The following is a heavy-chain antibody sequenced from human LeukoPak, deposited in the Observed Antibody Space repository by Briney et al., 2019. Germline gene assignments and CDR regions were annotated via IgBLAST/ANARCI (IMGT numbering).Heavy chain of an antibody. Sequence: ASVKVSCKASGYTFTGYYIHWVRQAPGQGLEWMGWINPNSGGTKYAQKFQGRVTMTRNTSISTAYMELSSLRSEDTAVYYCARGQRGWYVDWFDPWGQGTLVTVSS. CDR2: INPNSGGT. CDR1: GYTFTGYY. CDR3: ARGQRGWYVDWFDP. V-gene: IGHV1-2*02. D-gene: IGHD6-19*01. J-gene: IGHJ5*02.